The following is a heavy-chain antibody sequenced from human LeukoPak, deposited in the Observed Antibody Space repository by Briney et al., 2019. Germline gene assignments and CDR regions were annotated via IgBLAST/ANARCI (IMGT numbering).Heavy chain of an antibody. J-gene: IGHJ4*02. D-gene: IGHD1-26*01. CDR3: ARWSEWERQIDY. CDR1: GGSVSSGGYY. V-gene: IGHV4-61*08. CDR2: IYYSGST. Sequence: PPETLSLTCTVSGGSVSSGGYYWSWIRQPPGKGLEWIGYIYYSGSTNYNPSLKSRVTISVDTSKNQFSLKLSSVTAADTAVYYCARWSEWERQIDYWGQGTLVTVSS.